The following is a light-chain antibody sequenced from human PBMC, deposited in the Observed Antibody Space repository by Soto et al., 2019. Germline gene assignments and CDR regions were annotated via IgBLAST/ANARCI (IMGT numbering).Light chain of an antibody. J-gene: IGKJ3*01. CDR1: QSIDTW. V-gene: IGKV1-5*01. CDR2: DAS. Sequence: QMTQSPSTLSASVGDRVTITCRASQSIDTWLAWYQQKPGKAPRLLIYDASDLESGVPSRFSGSGSGTELTLTINGLQTDDIATYYCQQYENFSPTFGPGTKVAIK. CDR3: QQYENFSPT.